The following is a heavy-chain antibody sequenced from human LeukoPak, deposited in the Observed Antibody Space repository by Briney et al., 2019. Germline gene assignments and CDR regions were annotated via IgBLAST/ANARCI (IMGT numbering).Heavy chain of an antibody. J-gene: IGHJ4*02. Sequence: SETLSLTCTVSGGSISSSSYYWGWIRQPPGKGLEWIGSIYYSGSTYYNLSLKSRVTISVDTSKNQFSLKLSSVTAADTAVYYCARPLRHYDFWSGPFDYWGQGTLVTVSS. CDR2: IYYSGST. D-gene: IGHD3-3*01. V-gene: IGHV4-39*01. CDR3: ARPLRHYDFWSGPFDY. CDR1: GGSISSSSYY.